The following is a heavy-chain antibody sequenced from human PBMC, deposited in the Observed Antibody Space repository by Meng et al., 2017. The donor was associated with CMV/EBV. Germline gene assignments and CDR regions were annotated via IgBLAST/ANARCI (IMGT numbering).Heavy chain of an antibody. J-gene: IGHJ4*02. D-gene: IGHD1-26*01. CDR1: GYTFTSYY. CDR2: INHSGGST. CDR3: ARAFPRSSGSYYLSPFFDY. Sequence: ASVKVSCKASGYTFTSYYMHWVRQAPGQGLEWMGIINHSGGSTSYAQKFQGRVTMTRDTSTSTVYMELSSLRSEDTAVYYCARAFPRSSGSYYLSPFFDYWGQGTLVTVSS. V-gene: IGHV1-46*01.